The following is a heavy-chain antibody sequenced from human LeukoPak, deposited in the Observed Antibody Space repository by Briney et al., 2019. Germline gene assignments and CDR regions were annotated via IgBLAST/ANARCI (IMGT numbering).Heavy chain of an antibody. CDR2: IYPGDSDT. Sequence: GESLKISCKGSGYSFTSYWIGWVRQMPGKGLEWIGIIYPGDSDTRYSPSFQGQVTISADKSISTAYLQWSSLKASDTAMYYCARQTYFSWWQGWRSNYYYYMDVWGKGTTVTVSS. CDR1: GYSFTSYW. D-gene: IGHD2-15*01. V-gene: IGHV5-51*01. CDR3: ARQTYFSWWQGWRSNYYYYMDV. J-gene: IGHJ6*03.